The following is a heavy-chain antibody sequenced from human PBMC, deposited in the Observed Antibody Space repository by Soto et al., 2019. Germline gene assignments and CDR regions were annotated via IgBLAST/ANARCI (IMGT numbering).Heavy chain of an antibody. CDR1: GGTFSSYA. CDR2: IIPIFGTA. V-gene: IGHV1-69*13. CDR3: ATPAPLGYCSGGSCYSTDY. D-gene: IGHD2-15*01. Sequence: SVKVSCKASGGTFSSYAISWVRQAPGQGLEWMGGIIPIFGTANYAQKFQGRVTITADESTSTAYMELSSLRSEDTAVYYCATPAPLGYCSGGSCYSTDYWGQGTLVTVSS. J-gene: IGHJ4*02.